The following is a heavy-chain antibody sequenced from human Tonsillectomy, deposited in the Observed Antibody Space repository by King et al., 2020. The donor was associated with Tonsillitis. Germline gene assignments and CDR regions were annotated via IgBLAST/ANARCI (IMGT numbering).Heavy chain of an antibody. Sequence: QLQESGPGLVKPSQNLSLTCTVSGGSISSGSYSWTWIRQPAGKGLEWIGRIYTSGSTNYNPSLKSRVTISVDTSKNQFSLKLSSVTAADTAVYYCARERILWFGEGLDSYYMDVWGKGTTVTVSS. CDR3: ARERILWFGEGLDSYYMDV. CDR1: GGSISSGSYS. J-gene: IGHJ6*03. CDR2: IYTSGST. D-gene: IGHD3-10*01. V-gene: IGHV4-61*02.